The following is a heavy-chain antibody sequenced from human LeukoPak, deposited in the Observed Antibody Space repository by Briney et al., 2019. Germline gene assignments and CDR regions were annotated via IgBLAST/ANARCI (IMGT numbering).Heavy chain of an antibody. J-gene: IGHJ3*02. D-gene: IGHD1-26*01. CDR2: ISSYGTTT. V-gene: IGHV3-74*01. Sequence: GGSLRLSCAASGFRFSDYWMHWVRQAPGKGLVWVSRISSYGTTTSYADSVKGRFTISRDNAKSTLYLQMNSLGGEDPAVYYCARAPGRNEAFDMWGQGTMVTVSS. CDR1: GFRFSDYW. CDR3: ARAPGRNEAFDM.